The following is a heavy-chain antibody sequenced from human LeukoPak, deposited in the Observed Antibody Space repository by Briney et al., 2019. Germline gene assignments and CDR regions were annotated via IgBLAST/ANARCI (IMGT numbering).Heavy chain of an antibody. CDR2: IYYSGST. Sequence: SETLSLTCTVSGGSISSYYWSWIRQPPGKGLEWIGYIYYSGSTNCNPSLKSRVTISVDTSKNQFSLKLSSVTAADTAVYYCARTGGDSSGPWCFDYWGQGTLVTVSS. V-gene: IGHV4-59*01. CDR1: GGSISSYY. D-gene: IGHD6-19*01. CDR3: ARTGGDSSGPWCFDY. J-gene: IGHJ4*02.